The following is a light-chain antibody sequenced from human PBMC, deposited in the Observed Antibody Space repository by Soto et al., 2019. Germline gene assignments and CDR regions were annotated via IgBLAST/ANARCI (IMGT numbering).Light chain of an antibody. J-gene: IGKJ2*01. CDR2: GAS. Sequence: EIVLTQSPGTLSLSPGERATLSCRASQSVSGSYLAWFQQKPGQAPRLVIHGASSRATGFPDRFSGGGSGTEFTLTISRLEPEDFAVYYCQQYNNLPYTFGQGT. CDR3: QQYNNLPYT. CDR1: QSVSGSY. V-gene: IGKV3-20*01.